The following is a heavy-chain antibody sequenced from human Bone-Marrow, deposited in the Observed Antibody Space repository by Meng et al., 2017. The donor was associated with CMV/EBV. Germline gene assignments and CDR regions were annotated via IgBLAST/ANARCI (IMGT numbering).Heavy chain of an antibody. CDR2: IRSKANSYAT. CDR3: SPHVDTAVVTFDY. Sequence: GESLKISCAASGFTFSGSAMHWVRQASGKGLEWVGRIRSKANSYATAYATSVKGRFTISRDDSKNTAYLQMNSLKTEDTAVYYCSPHVDTAVVTFDYWGQGTLVTDSS. CDR1: GFTFSGSA. J-gene: IGHJ4*02. D-gene: IGHD5-18*01. V-gene: IGHV3-73*01.